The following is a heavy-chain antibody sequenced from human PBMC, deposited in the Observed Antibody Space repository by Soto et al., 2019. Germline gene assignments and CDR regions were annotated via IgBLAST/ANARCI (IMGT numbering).Heavy chain of an antibody. Sequence: SETLSLTCTVSGGSISSGDYYWSWIRQPPVKGLEWIGYIYYSGNTYYNPSLKSRLTMPLDTSKNQFSLKLSSVTAADTAVYYCARAMTTVTTDWFDPWGQGTLVTVSS. CDR1: GGSISSGDYY. CDR2: IYYSGNT. J-gene: IGHJ5*02. V-gene: IGHV4-30-4*01. D-gene: IGHD4-17*01. CDR3: ARAMTTVTTDWFDP.